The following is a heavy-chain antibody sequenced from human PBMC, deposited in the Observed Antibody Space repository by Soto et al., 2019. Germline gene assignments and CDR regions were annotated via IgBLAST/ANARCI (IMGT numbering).Heavy chain of an antibody. V-gene: IGHV1-18*01. D-gene: IGHD6-13*01. CDR1: GYTFTTYG. J-gene: IGHJ5*02. CDR3: ARDGQQLVLSTIRGRRPRFDP. Sequence: QVQLVQSGAEVKKFGASVKVSCKGSGYTFTTYGITWVRQAPGQGLEWMGWISAYNGYTNYAQKFQGRVTMTTDTSRSTAYMELRSLRSDDTGVYYCARDGQQLVLSTIRGRRPRFDPWGQGTLVTVSS. CDR2: ISAYNGYT.